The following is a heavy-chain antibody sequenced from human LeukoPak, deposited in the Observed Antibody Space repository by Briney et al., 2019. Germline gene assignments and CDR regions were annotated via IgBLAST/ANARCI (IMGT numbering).Heavy chain of an antibody. CDR3: AKRGVDLSGTYSGFFDY. V-gene: IGHV3-23*01. CDR1: GFTFSNYL. D-gene: IGHD1-26*01. Sequence: GGSLRLSCAASGFTFSNYLLSWVRQAPGKGLEWVSAINENGDATEYADSVKGRFTISRDNSRNTLYLQMNSLRAEDTADYYCAKRGVDLSGTYSGFFDYWGQGILVTVSS. J-gene: IGHJ4*02. CDR2: INENGDAT.